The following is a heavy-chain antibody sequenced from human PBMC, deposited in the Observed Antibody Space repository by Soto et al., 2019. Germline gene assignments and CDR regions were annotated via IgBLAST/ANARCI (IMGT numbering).Heavy chain of an antibody. CDR2: ISAYNGNT. D-gene: IGHD3-3*01. Sequence: ASVKVSCKASGYTFTSYGISWVRQAPGQGLEWMGWISAYNGNTNYAQKLQGRVTMTTDTSTSTAYMELRSLRSDDTAVYYCARLGGSYYDFWSGYYSYYYYYYYMDVWGKGTTVTVSS. J-gene: IGHJ6*03. CDR3: ARLGGSYYDFWSGYYSYYYYYYYMDV. CDR1: GYTFTSYG. V-gene: IGHV1-18*01.